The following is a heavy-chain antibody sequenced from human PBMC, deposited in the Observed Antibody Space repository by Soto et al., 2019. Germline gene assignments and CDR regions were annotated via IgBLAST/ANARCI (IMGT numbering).Heavy chain of an antibody. CDR1: GFSLSTSEVG. D-gene: IGHD6-19*01. Sequence: QITLKESGPPLVKPTQTLTLTCTFSGFSLSTSEVGVSWIRQPPGKGLAWLALIYWDGDKEYSPNLRSRLTITKDTSKNQMVLIMTHVDPGDTATYYCAHGSGWLSDYWGQGTRVTVSS. J-gene: IGHJ4*02. CDR2: IYWDGDK. CDR3: AHGSGWLSDY. V-gene: IGHV2-5*02.